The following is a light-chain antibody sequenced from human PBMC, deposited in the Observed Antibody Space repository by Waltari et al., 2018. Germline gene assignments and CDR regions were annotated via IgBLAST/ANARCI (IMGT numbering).Light chain of an antibody. V-gene: IGKV3-15*01. Sequence: EIVMTQSPATLSVSPGERATLSCRASQSVSSNLAWYQQKPGQAPRLLIYGASTRATGIPARVSGSGSGTEFTLTISSLQSEDFAVYYCQQYNNWPLWTVGQGTKVEIK. CDR3: QQYNNWPLWT. CDR1: QSVSSN. J-gene: IGKJ1*01. CDR2: GAS.